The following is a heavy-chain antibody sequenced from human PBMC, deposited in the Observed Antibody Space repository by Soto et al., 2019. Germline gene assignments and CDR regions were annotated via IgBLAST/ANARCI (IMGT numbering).Heavy chain of an antibody. CDR2: IIPIFGTP. J-gene: IGHJ4*02. CDR1: GVTFSRQD. V-gene: IGHV1-69*01. Sequence: QVQLVQSGAEVKKPGSSVKVSCKASGVTFSRQDMRWVRQAPGQGLEWMGGIIPIFGTPQYAEKVQVRVTMAADESMTTAYRELGSMTSEDTAVYYWATNEGSDGYSFDSGGEGTLVTVSS. CDR3: ATNEGSDGYSFDS. D-gene: IGHD5-12*01.